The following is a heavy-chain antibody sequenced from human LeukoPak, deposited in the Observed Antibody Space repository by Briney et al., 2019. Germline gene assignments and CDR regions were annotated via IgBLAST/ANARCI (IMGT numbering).Heavy chain of an antibody. CDR3: ARAYDFWSGYAGWFDP. V-gene: IGHV4-59*12. Sequence: SETLSLTCTVSGDSISSYYWSWIRQPPGKGLEWVGYIYYSGSTNYNPSLKSRITISVDTSKNQFSLKLSSVTAADTAVYYCARAYDFWSGYAGWFDPWGQGTLVTVSS. CDR1: GDSISSYY. D-gene: IGHD3-3*01. J-gene: IGHJ5*02. CDR2: IYYSGST.